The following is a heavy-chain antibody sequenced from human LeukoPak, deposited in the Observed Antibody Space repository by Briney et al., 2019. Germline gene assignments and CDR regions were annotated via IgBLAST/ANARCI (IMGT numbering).Heavy chain of an antibody. Sequence: LAGGSLRLSCATSGFTFSRYYYNWVRQAPGKGLEWISYISISGVTKYYADSVRGRFTVSRDNARDSLYLQMDSLRAEDTATYYCTSHGSTYYFDYCGQGTQVTVSS. D-gene: IGHD5/OR15-5a*01. V-gene: IGHV3-48*03. J-gene: IGHJ4*02. CDR3: TSHGSTYYFDY. CDR2: ISISGVTK. CDR1: GFTFSRYY.